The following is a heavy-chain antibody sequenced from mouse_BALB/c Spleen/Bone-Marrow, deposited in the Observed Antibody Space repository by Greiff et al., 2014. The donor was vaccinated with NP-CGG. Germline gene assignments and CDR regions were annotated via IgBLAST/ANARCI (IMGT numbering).Heavy chain of an antibody. CDR1: GFTFSSFG. J-gene: IGHJ3*01. V-gene: IGHV5-17*02. D-gene: IGHD2-14*01. CDR2: IISGSNTI. Sequence: DVMLVESGGDLVQPGGSRKLSCAASGFTFSSFGMHWVRQAPEKGLEWVAYIISGSNTIYYADTVKGRFTISRDNPKNTLFLQMTSLRSEDTAMYYCARSRYDVGWFAYWGQGTLVTVSA. CDR3: ARSRYDVGWFAY.